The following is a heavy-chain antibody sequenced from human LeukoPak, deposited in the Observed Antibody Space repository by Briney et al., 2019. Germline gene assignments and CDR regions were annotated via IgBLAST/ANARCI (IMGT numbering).Heavy chain of an antibody. D-gene: IGHD4-17*01. J-gene: IGHJ6*02. Sequence: SETLSLTCTVSGGSISSGGYYWSWIRQHPGKGLEWIGYIYYSGSTYYNPSLKSRVTISVDTSKNQFSLRLSSVTAADTAVYYCARAYGDYVDYGMDVWGQGTTVTVSS. CDR2: IYYSGST. CDR3: ARAYGDYVDYGMDV. V-gene: IGHV4-31*03. CDR1: GGSISSGGYY.